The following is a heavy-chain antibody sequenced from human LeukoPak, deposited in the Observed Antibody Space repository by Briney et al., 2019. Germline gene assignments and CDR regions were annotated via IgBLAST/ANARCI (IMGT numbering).Heavy chain of an antibody. V-gene: IGHV3-23*01. CDR2: ISASTSGPTT. Sequence: GGSLRLSCAASGFPFTSYSMSWVRQAPGKGLEWVSTISASTSGPTTYYADSVRGRFTISRDDSKNTLFLHMNSLKAEDTAIYYCAKEFLKAIGDPPPWLHPWGQGTLVTVSS. CDR1: GFPFTSYS. J-gene: IGHJ5*02. D-gene: IGHD3-10*01. CDR3: AKEFLKAIGDPPPWLHP.